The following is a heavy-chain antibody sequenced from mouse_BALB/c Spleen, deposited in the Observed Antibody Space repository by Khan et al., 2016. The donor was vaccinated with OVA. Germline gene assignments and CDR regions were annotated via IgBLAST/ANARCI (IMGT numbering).Heavy chain of an antibody. CDR1: EFSLTGYG. CDR3: ARAYYANYREAMDY. J-gene: IGHJ4*01. Sequence: QVQLKQSGPGPVAPSQSLSITCTVSEFSLTGYGVNWVRQPPGKGLEWLGMIWGDGSTDYNSALKSRLSISKDNSKSQVFLKMNSLQTDDTARYYCARAYYANYREAMDYWGQGPSVTVSS. D-gene: IGHD2-10*01. CDR2: IWGDGST. V-gene: IGHV2-6-7*01.